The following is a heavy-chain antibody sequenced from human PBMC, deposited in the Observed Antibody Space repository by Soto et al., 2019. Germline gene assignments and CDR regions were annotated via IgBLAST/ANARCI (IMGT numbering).Heavy chain of an antibody. D-gene: IGHD3-22*01. CDR1: GGIFSSYA. Sequence: QEQLVQSGAEVKKPGSSVKVSCKASGGIFSSYAISWVRQAPGQGLDWMGGIIPIFGTANYAQKFQGRDTITADESTNTAYMDLSSLKSEDTAIYYCARGGSGYVWFNECRGQGTLVTVSS. J-gene: IGHJ4*02. CDR3: ARGGSGYVWFNEC. CDR2: IIPIFGTA. V-gene: IGHV1-69*01.